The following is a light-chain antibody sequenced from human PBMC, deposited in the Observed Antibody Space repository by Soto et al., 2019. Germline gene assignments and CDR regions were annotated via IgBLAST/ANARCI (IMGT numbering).Light chain of an antibody. CDR3: QQSYSTLWT. V-gene: IGKV1-39*01. Sequence: DIQMTQSPSSLSAPVGDRVTITCRASQSISSYLNWYQQKPGKAPKLLIYAASSLQSVVPSRFSGSGSGTDFTLTISSLQPEDFATYYCQQSYSTLWTFGQGTKVEIK. J-gene: IGKJ1*01. CDR2: AAS. CDR1: QSISSY.